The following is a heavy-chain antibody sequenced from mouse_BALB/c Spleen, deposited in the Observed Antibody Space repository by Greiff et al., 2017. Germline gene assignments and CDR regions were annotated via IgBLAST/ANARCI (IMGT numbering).Heavy chain of an antibody. CDR1: GYTFTSYW. CDR3: TYGYDGFAY. Sequence: QVQLKQPGAELVRPGASVKLSCKASGYTFTSYWINWVKQRPGQGLEWIGNIYPSDSYTNYNQKFKDKATLTVDKSSSTAYMQLSSPTSEDSAVYYCTYGYDGFAYWGQGTLVTVSA. V-gene: IGHV1-69*02. J-gene: IGHJ3*01. D-gene: IGHD2-2*01. CDR2: IYPSDSYT.